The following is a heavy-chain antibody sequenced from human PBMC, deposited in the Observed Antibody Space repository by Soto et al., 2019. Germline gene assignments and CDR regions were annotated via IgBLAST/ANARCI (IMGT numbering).Heavy chain of an antibody. Sequence: QVQLQQWGAGLLKPSETLSLTCAVYGGSFSGYYWSWIRQPPGKGLGWIGEINHSGSTNYNPSLKSRVTISVDTSKNQFSLKLSSVTAADTAVYYCARGGLYSNYPYYFDYWGQGTLVTVSS. V-gene: IGHV4-34*01. CDR2: INHSGST. CDR1: GGSFSGYY. D-gene: IGHD4-4*01. CDR3: ARGGLYSNYPYYFDY. J-gene: IGHJ4*02.